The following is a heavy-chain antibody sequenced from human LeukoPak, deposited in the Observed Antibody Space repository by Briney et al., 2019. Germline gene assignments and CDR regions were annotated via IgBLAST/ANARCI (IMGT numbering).Heavy chain of an antibody. D-gene: IGHD3-9*01. V-gene: IGHV4-59*01. J-gene: IGHJ6*03. CDR2: IYYSGST. CDR3: ARTPRLTGYYYYYYYMDV. CDR1: GGSISSYY. Sequence: SETLSLTCTVSGGSISSYYWSWIRQPPGKGLEWIGYIYYSGSTNYSPSLKSRVTISVDTSKKQFSLKLSSVTAADTAVYYCARTPRLTGYYYYYYYMDVWGKGTTVTISS.